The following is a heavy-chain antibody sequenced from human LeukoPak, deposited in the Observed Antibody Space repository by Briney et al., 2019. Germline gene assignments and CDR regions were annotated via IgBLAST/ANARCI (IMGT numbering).Heavy chain of an antibody. CDR1: GYTFTGYY. D-gene: IGHD4-23*01. Sequence: ASVKVSCKASGYTFTGYYMHWVRQAPGQGLEWMGWINPNSGGTNYAQKFQGRVTMTRDTSISTAYMELTRLRSDDTAVYSCASFDYGGNSPFDYWGQGTLVTVSS. CDR2: INPNSGGT. V-gene: IGHV1-2*02. J-gene: IGHJ4*02. CDR3: ASFDYGGNSPFDY.